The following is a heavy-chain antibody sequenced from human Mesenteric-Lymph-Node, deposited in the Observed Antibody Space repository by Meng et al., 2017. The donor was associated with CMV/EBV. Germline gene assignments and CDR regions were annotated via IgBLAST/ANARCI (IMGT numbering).Heavy chain of an antibody. V-gene: IGHV1-18*01. CDR1: GYTFTSYG. CDR3: ARDSSSWSYVSDYGMDV. D-gene: IGHD6-13*01. CDR2: ISGNNGKI. Sequence: ASVKVSCKASGYTFTSYGITWVRQAPGQGLEWMGWISGNNGKINYAQKFKGRVTMTTDPSTSTAYMELRSLRYDDTAVYYCARDSSSWSYVSDYGMDVWGQGTTVTVSS. J-gene: IGHJ6*02.